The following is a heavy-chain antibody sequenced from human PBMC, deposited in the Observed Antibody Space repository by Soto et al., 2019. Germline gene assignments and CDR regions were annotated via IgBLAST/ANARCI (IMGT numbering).Heavy chain of an antibody. V-gene: IGHV4-4*02. CDR1: GGSISSSNW. D-gene: IGHD3-10*02. CDR3: AREHYVSYAFDI. J-gene: IGHJ3*02. Sequence: QVQLQESGPGLVKPSGTLSLTCAVSGGSISSSNWWSWVRQPPGKGLEWIGEIYHSGSTNYNPSLKGRVPISVDKSKHQFPLKLSSVTAADPAVYYCAREHYVSYAFDIWGQGTMVTVSS. CDR2: IYHSGST.